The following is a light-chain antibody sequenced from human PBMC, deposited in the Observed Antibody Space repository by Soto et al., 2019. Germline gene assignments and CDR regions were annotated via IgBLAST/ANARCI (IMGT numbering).Light chain of an antibody. Sequence: VMTQSPATLSVSQGERATLSCRASQSVSSNLAWYQQKPGQAPRPLIYGASTRATGIPARFSGSGSETEFTFTISSLQSEDSAVYYCQQYNRWPPKTFGQGTKVDIK. CDR1: QSVSSN. J-gene: IGKJ1*01. CDR3: QQYNRWPPKT. CDR2: GAS. V-gene: IGKV3-15*01.